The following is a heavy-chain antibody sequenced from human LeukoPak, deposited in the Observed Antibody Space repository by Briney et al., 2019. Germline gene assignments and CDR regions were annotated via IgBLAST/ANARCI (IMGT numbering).Heavy chain of an antibody. J-gene: IGHJ4*02. CDR1: GGSISTFY. CDR2: IYYSGST. V-gene: IGHV4-59*01. CDR3: ARVRGSGNHDY. D-gene: IGHD3-10*01. Sequence: SETLSLTCTVSGGSISTFYWSWIRQSPGKGLEWIGYIYYSGSTNYNPSLKSRVTISVDTSKNQFSLNLSSVTAADTAMYYCARVRGSGNHDYWGQGTLVTVSS.